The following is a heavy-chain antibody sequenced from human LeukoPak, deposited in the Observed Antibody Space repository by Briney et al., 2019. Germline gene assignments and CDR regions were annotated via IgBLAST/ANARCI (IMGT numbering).Heavy chain of an antibody. CDR1: GFTVSSNY. V-gene: IGHV3-53*01. CDR3: ARVNSGWYQNDY. J-gene: IGHJ4*02. Sequence: GGSLRLSCAASGFTVSSNYMSWVRQAPGKGLEWVSIIYSGGSTYYADSVKGRFTISKDDSKNTLYLQMNSLRAEDTAVYYCARVNSGWYQNDYWGQGTLVTVSS. D-gene: IGHD6-19*01. CDR2: IYSGGST.